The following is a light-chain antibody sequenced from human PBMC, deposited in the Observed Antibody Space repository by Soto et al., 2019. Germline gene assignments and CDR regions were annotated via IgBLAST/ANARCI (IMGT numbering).Light chain of an antibody. Sequence: EIVLTQSPASLSVSPGERATLSCRASQSVRSKVAWYQQKPGQAPRLLIFGASTRATGIPARFSGGGSGTEFTLTISSLQSEDFAVYYCQQYSDWPPWTFGQGTKVDIK. CDR1: QSVRSK. CDR3: QQYSDWPPWT. CDR2: GAS. V-gene: IGKV3-15*01. J-gene: IGKJ1*01.